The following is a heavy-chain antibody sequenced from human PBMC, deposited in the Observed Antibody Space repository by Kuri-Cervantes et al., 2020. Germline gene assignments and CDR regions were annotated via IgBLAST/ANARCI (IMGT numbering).Heavy chain of an antibody. CDR3: ATALCSGGSCYLRRNWYFDL. J-gene: IGHJ2*01. V-gene: IGHV1-2*04. CDR1: GYTFTGYY. CDR2: ININSGGT. Sequence: ASVKVSCKASGYTFTGYYMHWVRQAPGQGLEWMGWININSGGTYYAQKFQGWVTMTRDTSISTAYMELSSLRSDDTAVYYCATALCSGGSCYLRRNWYFDLWGRGTRVTVSS. D-gene: IGHD2-15*01.